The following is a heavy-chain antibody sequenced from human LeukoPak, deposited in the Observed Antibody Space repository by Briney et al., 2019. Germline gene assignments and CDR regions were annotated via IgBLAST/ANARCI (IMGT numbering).Heavy chain of an antibody. J-gene: IGHJ5*02. CDR3: ARQMRDEKVLYNWFDP. Sequence: SETLSLTCTVSGGSISSYYWGWIRQPPGKGLEWIGSIYYSGSTYYNPSLRSRVTISVDTSKNQFSLKLSSVTAADTAVYYCARQMRDEKVLYNWFDPWGQGTLVTVSS. V-gene: IGHV4-39*01. CDR2: IYYSGST. D-gene: IGHD2-8*01. CDR1: GGSISSYY.